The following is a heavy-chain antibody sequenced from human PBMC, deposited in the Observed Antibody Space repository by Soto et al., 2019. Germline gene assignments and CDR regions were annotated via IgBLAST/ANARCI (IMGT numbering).Heavy chain of an antibody. V-gene: IGHV3-11*06. J-gene: IGHJ4*02. CDR2: ISSSSSYT. Sequence: GGSLRLSCAASGFTFSDYYMSWIRQAPGKGLEWVSYISSSSSYTNYADSVKGRFTISRDNAKNSLYLQMNSLRAEDTAVYYCAKGYYDSSGTPSSDYWGQGTLVTVSS. D-gene: IGHD3-22*01. CDR1: GFTFSDYY. CDR3: AKGYYDSSGTPSSDY.